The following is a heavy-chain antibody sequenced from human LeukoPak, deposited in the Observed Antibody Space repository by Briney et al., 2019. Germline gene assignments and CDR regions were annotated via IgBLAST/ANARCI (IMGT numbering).Heavy chain of an antibody. CDR2: ISSSSSYI. V-gene: IGHV3-21*01. Sequence: GGSLRLSCAASGFTFSSYSMNWVRQAPGKGLEWVSSISSSSSYIYYADSVKGRLTISRDNAKNSLYLQMNSLRAEDTAVYYCARDHMVRDDAFDIWGQGTMVTVSS. J-gene: IGHJ3*02. CDR1: GFTFSSYS. CDR3: ARDHMVRDDAFDI. D-gene: IGHD3-10*01.